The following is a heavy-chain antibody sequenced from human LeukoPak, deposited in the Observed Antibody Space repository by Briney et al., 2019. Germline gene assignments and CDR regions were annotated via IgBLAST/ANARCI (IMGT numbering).Heavy chain of an antibody. Sequence: SETLSLTCSVSGGSISSYYWSWIRQPPGKGLEWIGYIYYSGSTNYNPSLRSRVTMSVDTSKNQFSLKLSSVTAADTAVYYCASRLPDSLAGDAFDIWGQGTMVTVSS. CDR1: GGSISSYY. J-gene: IGHJ3*02. CDR3: ASRLPDSLAGDAFDI. CDR2: IYYSGST. D-gene: IGHD3-16*01. V-gene: IGHV4-59*08.